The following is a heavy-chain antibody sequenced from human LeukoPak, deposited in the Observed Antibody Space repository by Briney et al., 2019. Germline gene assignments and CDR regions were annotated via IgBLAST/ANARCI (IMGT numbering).Heavy chain of an antibody. CDR1: GYTFTNYY. Sequence: ASVMVSCKASGYTFTNYYVHWVRQAPGQGLEWMGIIKPSGVGPSYALKFQGRVTMTRDTSTSTAYMELSSLRSEDTAVYYCARDHFDSSGYYYLVGYFEHWGQGTLVTVSS. CDR2: IKPSGVGP. D-gene: IGHD3-22*01. J-gene: IGHJ1*01. CDR3: ARDHFDSSGYYYLVGYFEH. V-gene: IGHV1-46*01.